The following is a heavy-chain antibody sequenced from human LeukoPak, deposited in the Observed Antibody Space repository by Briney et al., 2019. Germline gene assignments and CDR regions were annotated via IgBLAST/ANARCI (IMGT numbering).Heavy chain of an antibody. CDR3: AKDLIAAAGTTKNWFDP. V-gene: IGHV3-30*02. J-gene: IGHJ5*02. D-gene: IGHD6-13*01. CDR1: GFTFSSYG. Sequence: GGSLRLSCAASGFTFSSYGMHWVRQAPGKGLEWVAFIRYDGSNKYYADFVKGRFTISRDNSKNTLYLQMNSLRAEDTAVYYCAKDLIAAAGTTKNWFDPWGQGTLVTVSS. CDR2: IRYDGSNK.